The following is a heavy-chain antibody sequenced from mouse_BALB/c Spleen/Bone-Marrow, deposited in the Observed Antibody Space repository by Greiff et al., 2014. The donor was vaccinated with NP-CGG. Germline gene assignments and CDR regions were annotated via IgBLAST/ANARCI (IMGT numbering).Heavy chain of an antibody. CDR2: IWSGGIT. J-gene: IGHJ4*01. V-gene: IGHV2-2*02. Sequence: VQLKESGPGLVQPSQSLSITCTVSGFSLSYYGVHWIRQSPGKGLEWLGVIWSGGITDYNASFISRLSISKDNSKSQVFLTMNSLQANDTAIYYCARSPSMDYWGPGTSVTVSS. CDR1: GFSLSYYG. CDR3: ARSPSMDY.